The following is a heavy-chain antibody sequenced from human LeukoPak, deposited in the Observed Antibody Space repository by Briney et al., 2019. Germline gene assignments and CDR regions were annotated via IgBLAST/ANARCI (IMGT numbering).Heavy chain of an antibody. CDR1: GFSFSSYR. Sequence: SGGSLRLSCAASGFSFSSYRMNWVRQAPGKGLEWVSSVSNSGDYIHYADSVKGRFTISRDNSKNSLYLQMNSLRAEDTAVYYCASEGTTGTTWGPDYWGQGTLVTVSS. V-gene: IGHV3-21*06. D-gene: IGHD1-1*01. CDR2: VSNSGDYI. CDR3: ASEGTTGTTWGPDY. J-gene: IGHJ4*02.